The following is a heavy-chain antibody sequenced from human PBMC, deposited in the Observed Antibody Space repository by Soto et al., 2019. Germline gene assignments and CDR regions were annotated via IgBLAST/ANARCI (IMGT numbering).Heavy chain of an antibody. Sequence: PGGSLRLSCAASGFTFSSYSMNWVRQAPGKGLEWVSSISSSSSYIYYADSVKGRFTISRDNAKNSLYLQMNSLRAEDTAVYYCARDPSGDYVSPAFDIWGQGTMVTVSS. J-gene: IGHJ3*02. V-gene: IGHV3-21*01. CDR3: ARDPSGDYVSPAFDI. CDR2: ISSSSSYI. CDR1: GFTFSSYS. D-gene: IGHD4-17*01.